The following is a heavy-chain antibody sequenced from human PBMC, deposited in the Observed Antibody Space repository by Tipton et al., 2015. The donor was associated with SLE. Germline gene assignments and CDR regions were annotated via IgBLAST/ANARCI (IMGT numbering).Heavy chain of an antibody. Sequence: SGAEVKKPGASLKVSCKASDNAFASYGFTWVRQPPGKGLEWLAYVFYSGSSNFNCAHYNPSLMSRVTISVDTSKNQFSLHLTSVTSADTAVYYCANYFYDATGYQSVDDWGQGALVTVSS. V-gene: IGHV4-59*07. CDR2: VFYSGSS. CDR1: DNAFASYG. J-gene: IGHJ4*02. D-gene: IGHD3-22*01. CDR3: ANYFYDATGYQSVDD.